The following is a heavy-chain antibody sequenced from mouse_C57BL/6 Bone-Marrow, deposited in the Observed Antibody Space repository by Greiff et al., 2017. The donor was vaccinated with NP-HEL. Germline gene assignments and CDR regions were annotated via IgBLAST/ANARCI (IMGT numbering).Heavy chain of an antibody. Sequence: QVHVKQSGAELARPGASVKLSCKASGYTFTSYGISWVKQRTGQGLEWIGEIYPRSGNTYYNEKFKGKATLTADKSSSTAYMELRSLTSEDSAVYFCARDLNWDEEAYWGQGTLVTVSA. CDR3: ARDLNWDEEAY. CDR1: GYTFTSYG. D-gene: IGHD4-1*01. V-gene: IGHV1-81*01. CDR2: IYPRSGNT. J-gene: IGHJ3*01.